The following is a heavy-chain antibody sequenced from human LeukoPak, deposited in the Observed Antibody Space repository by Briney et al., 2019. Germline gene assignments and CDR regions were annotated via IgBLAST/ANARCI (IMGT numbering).Heavy chain of an antibody. CDR1: GGSISSYY. D-gene: IGHD3-16*02. J-gene: IGHJ4*02. CDR3: ATAPFMITFGGVIANFDY. V-gene: IGHV4-59*08. CDR2: IYYSGST. Sequence: PSETLSLTCTVSGGSISSYYWSWIRQPPGKGLEWIGYIYYSGSTNYDPSLKSRVTISVDTSKNQFSLKLSSVTAADTAVYYCATAPFMITFGGVIANFDYWGQGTLVTVSS.